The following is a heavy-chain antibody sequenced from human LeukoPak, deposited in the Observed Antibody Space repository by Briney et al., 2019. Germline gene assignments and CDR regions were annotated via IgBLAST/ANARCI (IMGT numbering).Heavy chain of an antibody. D-gene: IGHD6-13*01. CDR3: ARHPSALRQQLVPPVDY. J-gene: IGHJ4*02. V-gene: IGHV4-59*05. CDR1: GGSISSYY. CDR2: IYYSGST. Sequence: SETLSLTCTVSGGSISSYYWSWIRQPPGKGLEWIGSIYYSGSTYYNPSLKSRVTISVDTSKNQFSLKLSSVTAADTAVYYCARHPSALRQQLVPPVDYWGQGTLVTVSS.